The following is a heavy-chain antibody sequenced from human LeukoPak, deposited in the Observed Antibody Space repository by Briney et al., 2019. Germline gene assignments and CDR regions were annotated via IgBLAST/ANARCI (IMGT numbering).Heavy chain of an antibody. J-gene: IGHJ4*02. CDR2: IYYSGST. D-gene: IGHD5-24*01. V-gene: IGHV4-59*12. CDR3: ARGRRDGARAYFDY. Sequence: SENLSLTCTVSGGSISSYYWSWIRQPPGKGLEWLGYIYYSGSTYYNPSLRSRVTISVDTSKNQFSLKLSSVTAADTAVYYCARGRRDGARAYFDYWGQGTLVTVSS. CDR1: GGSISSYY.